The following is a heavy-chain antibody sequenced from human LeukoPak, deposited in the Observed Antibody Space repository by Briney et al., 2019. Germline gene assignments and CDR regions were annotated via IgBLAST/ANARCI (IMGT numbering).Heavy chain of an antibody. CDR3: ARGVRTSSGYDSGI. CDR2: INSDGSST. CDR1: GFTFSSYW. Sequence: GGSLRLSCAASGFTFSSYWMHWVRQAPGKGLVWFSRINSDGSSTSYADSVKGRFTISRDNAKNTLYLQMNSLRAEDTAVYYCARGVRTSSGYDSGIWGQGTMVTVSS. J-gene: IGHJ3*02. V-gene: IGHV3-74*01. D-gene: IGHD5-12*01.